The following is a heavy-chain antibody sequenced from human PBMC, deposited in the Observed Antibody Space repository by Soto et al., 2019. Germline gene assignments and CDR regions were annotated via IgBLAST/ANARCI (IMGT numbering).Heavy chain of an antibody. Sequence: PSETLSLTCAVSGYSIGSGYYWGWIRRPPGKGLEWLGSISHTGSTYYNPSLKSRLTMSLDTSSNQFSQFSLRLSSVTAADTAVYYCARDAKFNWKHGHGGIDYWGLGTLVTVSS. CDR2: ISHTGST. V-gene: IGHV4-38-2*02. CDR3: ARDAKFNWKHGHGGIDY. CDR1: GYSIGSGYY. J-gene: IGHJ4*02. D-gene: IGHD1-20*01.